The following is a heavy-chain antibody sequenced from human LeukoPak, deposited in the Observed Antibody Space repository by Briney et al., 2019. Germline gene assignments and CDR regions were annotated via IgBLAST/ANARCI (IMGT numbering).Heavy chain of an antibody. Sequence: ASVKVSCKASGYTFTGYYLHWVRQAPGQGLEWMGWINPNSGVTNYAQKFQGRVALTRDTSITTAYMELSRLNSDDTAVYYCARDVSRSRDYWGQGTLVTVSS. D-gene: IGHD2-8*01. CDR3: ARDVSRSRDY. V-gene: IGHV1-2*02. J-gene: IGHJ4*02. CDR1: GYTFTGYY. CDR2: INPNSGVT.